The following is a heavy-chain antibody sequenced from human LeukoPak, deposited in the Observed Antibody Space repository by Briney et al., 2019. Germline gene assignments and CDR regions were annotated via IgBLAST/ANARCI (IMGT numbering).Heavy chain of an antibody. V-gene: IGHV4-30-2*01. CDR3: ARLVPERFFQLNPEGYYDY. CDR2: IYHSGST. CDR1: GGSISSRGYY. D-gene: IGHD3-3*01. J-gene: IGHJ4*02. Sequence: SETLSLTCTVSGGSISSRGYYWSWIQQPPGKGLEWIGYIYHSGSTYYNPSLKSRVTISVDRSKNQFSLKLISVTAADTAVYYCARLVPERFFQLNPEGYYDYWGQGTLVTVSS.